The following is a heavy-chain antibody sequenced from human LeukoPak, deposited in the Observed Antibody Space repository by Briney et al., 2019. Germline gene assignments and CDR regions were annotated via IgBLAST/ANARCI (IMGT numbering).Heavy chain of an antibody. Sequence: GGSLRLSCAASGFSFSAYNMNWVRQAPGKGLEWVASINGRGGLIYYSDSVKGRFTISRDNAHNSLDLHMNSLRVEDTAVYYCARERSSGSYSFPSIDYWGQGTLVTVSS. D-gene: IGHD3-10*01. CDR3: ARERSSGSYSFPSIDY. CDR1: GFSFSAYN. V-gene: IGHV3-48*04. J-gene: IGHJ4*02. CDR2: INGRGGLI.